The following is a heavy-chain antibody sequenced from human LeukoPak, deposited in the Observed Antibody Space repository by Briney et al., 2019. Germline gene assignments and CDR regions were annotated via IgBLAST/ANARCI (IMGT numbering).Heavy chain of an antibody. CDR2: ISSSSSYI. Sequence: GGSLRLSCAASGFTFSSYSMNWVRQAPGKGLEWVSSISSSSSYIYYADSVKGRFTISRDNAKNSLYLQMNSLRAEDTAVYYCARGKRMVGGFTMVRGVKGIPDAFDIWGQGTMVTVSS. CDR1: GFTFSSYS. V-gene: IGHV3-21*01. J-gene: IGHJ3*02. D-gene: IGHD3-10*01. CDR3: ARGKRMVGGFTMVRGVKGIPDAFDI.